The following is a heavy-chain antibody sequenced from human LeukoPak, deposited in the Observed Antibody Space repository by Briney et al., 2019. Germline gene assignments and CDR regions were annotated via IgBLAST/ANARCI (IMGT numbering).Heavy chain of an antibody. CDR1: GFTFSSYA. Sequence: GGSLRLSCAASGFTFSSYAMSWVRQAPGKGLEWVSAISGSGGSTYYADSVKGRFTISRDNAKNSLYLQMNSLRAEDTAVYYCAKDRIAASGTLYYYYYYVDVWGKGTTVTISS. J-gene: IGHJ6*03. D-gene: IGHD6-13*01. V-gene: IGHV3-23*01. CDR3: AKDRIAASGTLYYYYYYVDV. CDR2: ISGSGGST.